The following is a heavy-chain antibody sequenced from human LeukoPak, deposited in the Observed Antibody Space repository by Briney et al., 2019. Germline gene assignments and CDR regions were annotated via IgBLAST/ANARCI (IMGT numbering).Heavy chain of an antibody. V-gene: IGHV3-23*01. Sequence: GGTLRLSCAASGFTFSSYGMSWVRQAPGKGLEWVSAIIGSGGSTYYADSVKGRFTISGDNSKNTLYLQMNSLRAEDTAVYYCAKEAGDWPHNWFDPWGQGTLVTVSS. CDR3: AKEAGDWPHNWFDP. CDR1: GFTFSSYG. J-gene: IGHJ5*02. CDR2: IIGSGGST. D-gene: IGHD2-21*02.